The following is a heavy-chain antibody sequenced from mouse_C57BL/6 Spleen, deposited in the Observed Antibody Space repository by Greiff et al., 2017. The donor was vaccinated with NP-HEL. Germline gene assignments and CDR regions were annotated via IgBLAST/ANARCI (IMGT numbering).Heavy chain of an antibody. Sequence: QVQLQQPGAELVKPGASVKLSCKASGYTFTSYWMHWVKQRPGQGLEWIGMIHPNSGSTNYNEKFKSKATLTVDKSSSTAYMQLSSLTSEVSSVYYCSRGKLVYAMYYWGQGTSVTVSS. V-gene: IGHV1-64*01. CDR3: SRGKLVYAMYY. J-gene: IGHJ4*01. CDR2: IHPNSGST. D-gene: IGHD4-1*01. CDR1: GYTFTSYW.